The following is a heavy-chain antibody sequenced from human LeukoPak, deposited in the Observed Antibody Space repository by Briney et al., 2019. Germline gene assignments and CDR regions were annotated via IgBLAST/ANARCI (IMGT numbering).Heavy chain of an antibody. CDR3: ARNADGYNYPFDY. J-gene: IGHJ4*02. V-gene: IGHV4-59*01. CDR2: VYYSGST. Sequence: PSETLSLTCTVSGGSISSYYWSWIRQPPGKGLEWIGYVYYSGSTNYNPSLKSRVTISVDTSKNQFSLKLSSVTAADTAVYYCARNADGYNYPFDYWGQGTLVTVSS. CDR1: GGSISSYY. D-gene: IGHD5-24*01.